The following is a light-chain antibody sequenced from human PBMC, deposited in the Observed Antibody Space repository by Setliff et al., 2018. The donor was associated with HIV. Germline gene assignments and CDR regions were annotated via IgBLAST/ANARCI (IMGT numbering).Light chain of an antibody. CDR3: TSYTGSSTYI. CDR1: SSDVGGYNY. Sequence: QSALTQPASVSGSPGQSITISCTGTSSDVGGYNYVAWYQQHPGKAPKLIIYEVSNRPSGLSNRFSGSKSGNTASLTISGLQAEDEADYYCTSYTGSSTYILGTGTKVTVL. J-gene: IGLJ1*01. V-gene: IGLV2-14*01. CDR2: EVS.